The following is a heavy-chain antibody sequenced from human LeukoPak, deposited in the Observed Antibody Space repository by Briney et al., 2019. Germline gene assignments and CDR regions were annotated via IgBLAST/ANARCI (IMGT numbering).Heavy chain of an antibody. CDR2: IWYDGSNK. Sequence: PGRSLRLSCAASGFTFSSYGMHWVRQAPGKGLEWVAVIWYDGSNKYYADSVKGRFTISRDNSKNTLYLQMNGLRAEDTAVYYCARGFTSYYYYYGMDVWGQGTTVTVSS. CDR1: GFTFSSYG. V-gene: IGHV3-33*01. CDR3: ARGFTSYYYYYGMDV. J-gene: IGHJ6*02.